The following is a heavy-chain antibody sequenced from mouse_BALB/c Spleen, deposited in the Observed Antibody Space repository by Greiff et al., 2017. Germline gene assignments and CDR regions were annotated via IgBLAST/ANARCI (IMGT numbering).Heavy chain of an antibody. CDR1: GFNIKDYY. CDR2: IDPENGNT. V-gene: IGHV14-1*02. D-gene: IGHD2-3*01. J-gene: IGHJ1*01. Sequence: EVQGVESGAELVRPGALVKLSCKASGFNIKDYYMHWVKQRPEQGLEWIGWIDPENGNTIYDPKFQGKASITADTSSNTAYLQLSSLTSEDTAVYYCARYDGYYDWYFDVWGAGTTVTVSS. CDR3: ARYDGYYDWYFDV.